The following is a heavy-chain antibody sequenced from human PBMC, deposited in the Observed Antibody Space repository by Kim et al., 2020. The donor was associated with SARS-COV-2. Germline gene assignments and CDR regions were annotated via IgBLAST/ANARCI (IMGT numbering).Heavy chain of an antibody. D-gene: IGHD1-26*01. J-gene: IGHJ4*02. CDR1: GYTFTGYY. Sequence: ASVKVSCKASGYTFTGYYMHWVRQAPGQGLEWMGWINPNSGGTNYAQKFQGMVTMTRDTSISPYYMELSRLRSDDTAVYYCARGPSGCFRLGYWGQGTLVTVSS. CDR3: ARGPSGCFRLGY. CDR2: INPNSGGT. V-gene: IGHV1-2*02.